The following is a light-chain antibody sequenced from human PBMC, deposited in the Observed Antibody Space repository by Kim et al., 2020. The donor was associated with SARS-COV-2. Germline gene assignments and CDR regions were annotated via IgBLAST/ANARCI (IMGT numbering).Light chain of an antibody. Sequence: EILLTQSPGTLSLSPGERATLSCRPSQSVSTTYLAWYQQKPGQAPRLLIYDASNRAPGIPDRFTGSASETDFTLTISRLEPEDFALYYCQHYLQSAPRYTFGPGTKLEI. CDR3: QHYLQSAPRYT. CDR2: DAS. J-gene: IGKJ2*01. CDR1: QSVSTTY. V-gene: IGKV3-20*01.